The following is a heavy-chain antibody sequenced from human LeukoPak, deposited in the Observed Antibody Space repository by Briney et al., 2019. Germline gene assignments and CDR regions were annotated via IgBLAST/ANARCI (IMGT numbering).Heavy chain of an antibody. CDR1: GFTFSSYA. CDR2: ISGSGGST. J-gene: IGHJ4*02. D-gene: IGHD6-13*01. V-gene: IGHV3-23*01. Sequence: PGGSLRLSCAASGFTFSSYAMSWVRQAPGKGLEWVSAISGSGGSTFYADSVKGRFTISRDNSKNTLYLQMNSLRAEDTAVYYCAKDRGSSWQIDYWGQGTLVSVSS. CDR3: AKDRGSSWQIDY.